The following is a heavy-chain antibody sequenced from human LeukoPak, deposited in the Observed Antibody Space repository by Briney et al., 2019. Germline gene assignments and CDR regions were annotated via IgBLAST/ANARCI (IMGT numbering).Heavy chain of an antibody. CDR3: AREKLSFFDSSGYFDY. CDR1: GFTFSSYE. V-gene: IGHV3-48*03. D-gene: IGHD3-22*01. CDR2: ISSSGSAI. Sequence: GGSRRLSCAASGFTFSSYEMNGVRQAPGKGLEGVSFISSSGSAIHYADSVRGRFTISRDNAKNSLYLQMSRLRAEDTAVYYCAREKLSFFDSSGYFDYWGQGTLVTVSS. J-gene: IGHJ4*02.